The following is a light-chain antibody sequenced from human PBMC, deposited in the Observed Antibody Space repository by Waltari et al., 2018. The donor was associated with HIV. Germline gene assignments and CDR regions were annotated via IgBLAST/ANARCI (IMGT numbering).Light chain of an antibody. J-gene: IGKJ5*01. V-gene: IGKV3-15*01. CDR3: QHYNDWPIT. CDR1: QSVSSN. CDR2: DAS. Sequence: EIVMTQSPATLSVSPGERATLYCRASQSVSSNLAWYQQIPGQAPRLLIYDASTRATGSPARFSGSGSGTEFTLTISSLQSEDFAIYYCQHYNDWPITFGQGTRLEIK.